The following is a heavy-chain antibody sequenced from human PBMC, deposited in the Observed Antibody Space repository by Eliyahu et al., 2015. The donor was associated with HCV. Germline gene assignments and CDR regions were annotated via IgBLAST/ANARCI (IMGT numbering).Heavy chain of an antibody. J-gene: IGHJ4*02. CDR3: AKVGEPYSYYDY. CDR2: ISGSGATT. Sequence: EVQLLESGGGLVQPGGSLXLSXAASGFPFSTYAINWVRQAPGKGLEWVSAISGSGATTYYTDSLKGRITISRDNSKNTVYLQMNSLRVEDSATYYCAKVGEPYSYYDYWGQGTLVTVST. CDR1: GFPFSTYA. V-gene: IGHV3-23*01. D-gene: IGHD4-11*01.